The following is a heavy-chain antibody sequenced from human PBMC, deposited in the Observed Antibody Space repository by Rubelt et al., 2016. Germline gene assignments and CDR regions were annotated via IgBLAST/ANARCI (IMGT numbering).Heavy chain of an antibody. CDR2: IYYSGST. J-gene: IGHJ4*02. Sequence: GKGLEWIGSIYYSGSTYYNPSLKSRVTISVDTSKNQFSLKLSSVTAADTAVYYCARRGSGSTFDYWGQGTLVTVSS. V-gene: IGHV4-39*01. D-gene: IGHD6-19*01. CDR3: ARRGSGSTFDY.